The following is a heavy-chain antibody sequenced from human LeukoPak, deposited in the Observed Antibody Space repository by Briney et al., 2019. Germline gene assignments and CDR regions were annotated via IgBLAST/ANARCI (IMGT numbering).Heavy chain of an antibody. CDR3: ARDRSRAPHCTSTSCPPFPQYYFDY. D-gene: IGHD2-2*01. CDR1: GGSISNYC. V-gene: IGHV4-59*01. J-gene: IGHJ4*02. CDR2: IYSSGST. Sequence: RASETLSFTCTVSGGSISNYCWSWIRQPPGKGLVWIGYIYSSGSTNYNPSLKSRVTISVGTSKNQFSLKLDSVTAADTAVYYCARDRSRAPHCTSTSCPPFPQYYFDYWGQGTLVTVSS.